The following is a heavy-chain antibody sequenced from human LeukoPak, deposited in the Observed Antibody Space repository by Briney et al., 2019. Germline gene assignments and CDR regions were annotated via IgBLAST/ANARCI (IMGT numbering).Heavy chain of an antibody. D-gene: IGHD6-19*01. CDR2: ISWNSGTI. J-gene: IGHJ4*02. CDR1: GFTFSSYA. Sequence: TGGSLRLSCAASGFTFSSYAITWVRQPPGKGLEWVSGISWNSGTIDYADSVRGRFTISRDNAKNSLYLQMDSLRVEDTAFYYCAKDNRRHYTSGPNPDSLHWGQGALVTVSS. CDR3: AKDNRRHYTSGPNPDSLH. V-gene: IGHV3-9*01.